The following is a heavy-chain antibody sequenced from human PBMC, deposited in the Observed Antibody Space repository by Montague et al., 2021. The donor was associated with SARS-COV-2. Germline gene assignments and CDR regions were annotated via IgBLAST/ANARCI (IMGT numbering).Heavy chain of an antibody. Sequence: SETLSLTCTVSGGSISSYYWSWIRLPPGKGLERIGYIYYCGSTNYNPSLKRRVTILVDMSKNQFSLKLSSVTAADTAVYYCARGMGGSYLYYFDYWGQGTLVTVSS. J-gene: IGHJ4*02. CDR3: ARGMGGSYLYYFDY. D-gene: IGHD1-26*01. V-gene: IGHV4-59*01. CDR1: GGSISSYY. CDR2: IYYCGST.